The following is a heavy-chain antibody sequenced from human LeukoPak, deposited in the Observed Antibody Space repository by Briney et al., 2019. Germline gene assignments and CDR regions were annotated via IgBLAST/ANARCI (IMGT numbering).Heavy chain of an antibody. D-gene: IGHD3-22*01. CDR3: ARHVVAVGFDY. CDR1: GFTFSSYE. J-gene: IGHJ4*02. CDR2: ISSSGSTI. V-gene: IGHV3-48*03. Sequence: GGSLRLPCAASGFTFSSYEMHWVRQAPGKGLEWVSYISSSGSTIYYADSVKGRFTISRDNAKNSLYLQMNSLRAEDTAVYYCARHVVAVGFDYWGQGTLVTVSS.